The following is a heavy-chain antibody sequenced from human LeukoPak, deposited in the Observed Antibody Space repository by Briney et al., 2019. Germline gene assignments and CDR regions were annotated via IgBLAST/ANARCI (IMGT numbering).Heavy chain of an antibody. Sequence: GGSLRLSCAASGFTFSSDVMSWVRQAPGKGLEWVSAISGSGGRTYYADSVKGRFTISRDNSKNTLYLQMNSLRAEDTAVYYCAKVRAPRQYYFDYWGQGALVTVSS. D-gene: IGHD1-26*01. CDR3: AKVRAPRQYYFDY. CDR2: ISGSGGRT. J-gene: IGHJ4*02. V-gene: IGHV3-23*01. CDR1: GFTFSSDV.